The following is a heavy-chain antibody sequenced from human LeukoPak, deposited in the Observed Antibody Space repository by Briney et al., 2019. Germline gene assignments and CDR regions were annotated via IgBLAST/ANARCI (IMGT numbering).Heavy chain of an antibody. CDR3: ARDWNQWLASHFDY. D-gene: IGHD6-19*01. J-gene: IGHJ4*02. CDR2: ISGSGGST. CDR1: GFTFSSYA. V-gene: IGHV3-23*01. Sequence: GGSLRLSCAASGFTFSSYAMSWVRQAPGKGLEWVPAISGSGGSTYYADSVKGRFTISRDNAKNSRYLQMNSLRAEDTAVYYCARDWNQWLASHFDYWGQGTLVTVSS.